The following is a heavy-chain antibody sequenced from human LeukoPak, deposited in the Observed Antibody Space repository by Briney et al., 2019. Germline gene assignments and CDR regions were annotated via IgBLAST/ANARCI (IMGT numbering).Heavy chain of an antibody. Sequence: ASVKVSCKASGYTFTSYGISWVRQAPGQGLEWMGWISAYNGNTNYTQKLQGRVTMTTDTSTSTAYMELRSLRSDDTAVYYCARDLGKTYYDFWSGYRDYWGQGTLVTVSS. V-gene: IGHV1-18*01. CDR2: ISAYNGNT. D-gene: IGHD3-3*01. J-gene: IGHJ4*02. CDR3: ARDLGKTYYDFWSGYRDY. CDR1: GYTFTSYG.